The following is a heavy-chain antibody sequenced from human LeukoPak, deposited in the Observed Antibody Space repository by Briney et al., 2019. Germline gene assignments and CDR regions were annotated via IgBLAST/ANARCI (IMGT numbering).Heavy chain of an antibody. Sequence: PSETLSLTCTVSGGSISSSSYYWGWIRQPPGKGLEWIGSIYYSGSTYYNPSLRSRVTISVDTSKNQFSLKLSSVTAADTAVYYCARVALTGLRLGELSIDYWGQGTLVTVSS. V-gene: IGHV4-39*07. J-gene: IGHJ4*02. CDR2: IYYSGST. D-gene: IGHD3-16*02. CDR1: GGSISSSSYY. CDR3: ARVALTGLRLGELSIDY.